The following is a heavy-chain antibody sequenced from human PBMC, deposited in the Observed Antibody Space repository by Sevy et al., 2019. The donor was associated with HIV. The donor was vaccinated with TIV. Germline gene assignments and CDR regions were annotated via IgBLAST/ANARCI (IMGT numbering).Heavy chain of an antibody. V-gene: IGHV5-51*01. Sequence: GESLKTSCKGSGYRFINYWIGWVRQMPGKGLEWMGIIYPGDSDTRYSPSFQGQVTISADQSISTAYLQWSSLKASDTAIYYCARSNTVYGIDVWGQGTTVTVSS. CDR2: IYPGDSDT. D-gene: IGHD2-2*02. J-gene: IGHJ6*02. CDR1: GYRFINYW. CDR3: ARSNTVYGIDV.